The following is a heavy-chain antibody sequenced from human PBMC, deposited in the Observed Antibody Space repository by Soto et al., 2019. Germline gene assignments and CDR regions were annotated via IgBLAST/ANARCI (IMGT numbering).Heavy chain of an antibody. CDR1: GFTFDDYG. D-gene: IGHD1-1*01. V-gene: IGHV3-20*04. CDR3: ARDLERVAAFDI. Sequence: GGSLRLSCAASGFTFDDYGMSWVRQAPGKGLEWVSGINWNGGSTGYGDSVKGRFTISRDKAKNSRFLQMNSLGAEDTALYYCARDLERVAAFDIWGQGTMVTVSS. CDR2: INWNGGST. J-gene: IGHJ3*02.